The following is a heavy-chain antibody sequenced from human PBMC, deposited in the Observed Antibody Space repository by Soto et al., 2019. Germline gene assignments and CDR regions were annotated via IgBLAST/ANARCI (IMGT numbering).Heavy chain of an antibody. V-gene: IGHV3-23*01. D-gene: IGHD2-8*01. Sequence: EVQLLESGGGLLQPGGSLRLSCAASGFTFSSYVMHWVRQVPGEGLEWVSTVGGGGDDTYYADSVKGRFTISRDNSKNTLYLQMNSLRADDRAVYCGAKSGYCSTGTCSAFDYWGQGPLVTVSS. J-gene: IGHJ4*02. CDR3: AKSGYCSTGTCSAFDY. CDR2: VGGGGDDT. CDR1: GFTFSSYV.